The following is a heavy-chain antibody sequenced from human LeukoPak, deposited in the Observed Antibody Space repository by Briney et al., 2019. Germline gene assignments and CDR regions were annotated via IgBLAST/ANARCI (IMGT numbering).Heavy chain of an antibody. CDR3: ARDIAVAGPDFYFDY. CDR1: GGXISSYY. Sequence: SETLSLTCSVSGGXISSYYCSWIRQPPGKGLEWIGYIYHSGSTNYNPSVKRRVTISVDTSKNQFSLKLSSVTAADTAVHYCARDIAVAGPDFYFDYWGQGTLVTVSS. V-gene: IGHV4-59*01. J-gene: IGHJ4*02. D-gene: IGHD6-19*01. CDR2: IYHSGST.